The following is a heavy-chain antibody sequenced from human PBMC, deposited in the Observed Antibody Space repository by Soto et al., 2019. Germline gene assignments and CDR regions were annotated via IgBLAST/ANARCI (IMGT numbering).Heavy chain of an antibody. CDR1: GFTFSSYA. J-gene: IGHJ4*02. V-gene: IGHV3-30-3*01. CDR2: ISYDGSNK. CDR3: AREELGYCSSTSCPRFDY. D-gene: IGHD2-2*01. Sequence: QVQLVESGGGVVQPGRSLRLSCAASGFTFSSYAMHWVRQAPGKGLAWVAVISYDGSNKYYADSVKGRFTISRDNSKNTLYLQMNSLRAEDTAVYYCAREELGYCSSTSCPRFDYWGQGTLVTVSS.